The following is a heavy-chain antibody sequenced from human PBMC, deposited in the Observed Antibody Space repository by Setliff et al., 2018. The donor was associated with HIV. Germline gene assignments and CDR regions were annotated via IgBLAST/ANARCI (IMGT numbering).Heavy chain of an antibody. CDR3: ARVPSGLWFGKWGN. J-gene: IGHJ4*02. CDR1: GGSISSSSYY. Sequence: NPSETLSLTCTVSGGSISSSSYYWGWIRQPPGKGLEWIGNIYYSGSTYYNPSLKGRLTISVDPSKNHFSLNLTSVTAADTAVYYCARVPSGLWFGKWGNWGQGTLVTVSS. CDR2: IYYSGST. V-gene: IGHV4-39*02. D-gene: IGHD3-10*01.